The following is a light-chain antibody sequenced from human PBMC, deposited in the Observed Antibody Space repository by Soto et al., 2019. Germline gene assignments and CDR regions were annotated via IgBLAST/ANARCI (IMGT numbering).Light chain of an antibody. Sequence: EIVLTQSPATLSLSPGERATLSFRASQSVSSYLAWYQQKPGQAPRLLIYDASRRATGIPDRFSGGGSGTDFTLTISRLEPEDFAVYFCQQYAGPPTTFGQGTRLEI. CDR3: QQYAGPPTT. CDR2: DAS. J-gene: IGKJ5*01. V-gene: IGKV3-20*01. CDR1: QSVSSY.